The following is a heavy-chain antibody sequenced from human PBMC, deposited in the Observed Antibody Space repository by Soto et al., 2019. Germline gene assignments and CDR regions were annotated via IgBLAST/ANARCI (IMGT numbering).Heavy chain of an antibody. J-gene: IGHJ4*02. V-gene: IGHV3-33*01. Sequence: GGSLRLSCAASGFTFSNYDMHWVRQAPGKGLEWVAVIWYDGSNKYYADSVKGRFTISRDNSKNTLYVQMNSLRAEDTAVYYCARAPGHAFTSGWYYFDYWSQGNLVTVSS. CDR3: ARAPGHAFTSGWYYFDY. D-gene: IGHD6-19*01. CDR1: GFTFSNYD. CDR2: IWYDGSNK.